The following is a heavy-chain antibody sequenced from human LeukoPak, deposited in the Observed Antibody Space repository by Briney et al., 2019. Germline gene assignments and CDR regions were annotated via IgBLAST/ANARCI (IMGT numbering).Heavy chain of an antibody. CDR3: ARDLGRGKYFDY. V-gene: IGHV3-33*01. CDR2: IGHDGTYK. D-gene: IGHD3-10*01. CDR1: GFSFSDDG. J-gene: IGHJ4*02. Sequence: PGGSLRLSCTAAGFSFSDDGVDWGRQAPGKGLEWVAVIGHDGTYKNYAYSVKGRFDFSRDNSKNTLYLQMNSLRAEDTAVYFCARDLGRGKYFDYWGQGTLVTVSP.